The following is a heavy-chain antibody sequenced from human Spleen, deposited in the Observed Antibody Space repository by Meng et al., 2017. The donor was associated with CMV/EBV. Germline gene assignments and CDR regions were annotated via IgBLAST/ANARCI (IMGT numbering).Heavy chain of an antibody. CDR3: ARRAAGPDWFDP. CDR2: IYYTGST. D-gene: IGHD6-19*01. V-gene: IGHV4-39*02. CDR1: GGSISRSTDY. J-gene: IGHJ5*02. Sequence: SETLSLTCNVSGGSISRSTDYWGWVRQPPGKWLEWIASIYYTGSTFYNPSLKGRVTISGDTSNNHFSLKLHSVTAADTGVYYCARRAAGPDWFDPWGQGILVTVSS.